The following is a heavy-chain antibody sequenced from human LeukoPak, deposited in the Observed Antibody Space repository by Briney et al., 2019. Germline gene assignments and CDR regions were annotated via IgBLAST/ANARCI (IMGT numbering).Heavy chain of an antibody. V-gene: IGHV1-46*01. D-gene: IGHD3-22*01. CDR1: GYTSTSYY. Sequence: ASVKVSCKASGYTSTSYYMHWVRQAPGQGLEWMGVINPSGGSTSYAQKFQGRVTMTREMSTSTVYMELRSLRSDATAVYYCARVDTSGYYSTWGQGTLLTVSS. CDR3: ARVDTSGYYST. J-gene: IGHJ5*02. CDR2: INPSGGST.